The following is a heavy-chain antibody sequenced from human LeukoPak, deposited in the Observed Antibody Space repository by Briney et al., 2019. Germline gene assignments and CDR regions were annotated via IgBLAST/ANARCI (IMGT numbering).Heavy chain of an antibody. CDR1: GASISSSNYY. V-gene: IGHV4-39*01. D-gene: IGHD6-13*01. CDR2: IYYSGST. Sequence: SETLSLTCTVSGASISSSNYYWGWIRQPPGKGLEWIGSIYYSGSTHYNPSLKSRVTISVDTSKNQFSLKLSYVTAEDTAVYYCARGGSSWYGYFGYWGQGTLVTVSS. CDR3: ARGGSSWYGYFGY. J-gene: IGHJ4*02.